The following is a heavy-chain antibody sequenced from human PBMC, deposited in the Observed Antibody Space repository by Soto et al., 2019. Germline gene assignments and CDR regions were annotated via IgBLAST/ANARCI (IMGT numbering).Heavy chain of an antibody. J-gene: IGHJ4*02. Sequence: PGGSLRLSCAASGFTFSSYAMSWVRQAPGKGLEWVSSINTDGATYYADSAKGRFTISRDNSRDTLYLQVDSLRAEDTAIYYCAKNYYFDLWGQGALVTVSS. CDR3: AKNYYFDL. V-gene: IGHV3-23*01. CDR2: INTDGAT. CDR1: GFTFSSYA. D-gene: IGHD3-10*01.